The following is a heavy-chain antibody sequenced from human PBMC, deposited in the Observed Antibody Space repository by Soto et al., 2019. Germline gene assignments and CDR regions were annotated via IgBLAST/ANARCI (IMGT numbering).Heavy chain of an antibody. J-gene: IGHJ6*02. V-gene: IGHV4-30-4*01. CDR3: ARAIVVTIGGMDV. D-gene: IGHD5-12*01. CDR2: IYYSGST. CDR1: GGSINSADYY. Sequence: PSETLSVTCTVSGGSINSADYYWSWVRQPPGKGLEWIGYIYYSGSTYFNPSLKSRVTISKDTSRNQFSLRLSSVTAADTAVYFCARAIVVTIGGMDVWGQGTTVTVSS.